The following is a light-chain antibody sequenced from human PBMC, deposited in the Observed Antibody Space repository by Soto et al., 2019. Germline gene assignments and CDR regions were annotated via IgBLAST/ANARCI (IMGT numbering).Light chain of an antibody. CDR1: SSDVGGYNY. V-gene: IGLV2-8*01. CDR2: EVN. J-gene: IGLJ3*02. Sequence: QSALTQPPSASGSPGQSVTISCTGTSSDVGGYNYVSWYQQHPGKAPKVMIYEVNKRPSGVPDRFSGPKSGNTASLTISGLQAEDEADYYCKSYTGINNWVFGGGTKVTVL. CDR3: KSYTGINNWV.